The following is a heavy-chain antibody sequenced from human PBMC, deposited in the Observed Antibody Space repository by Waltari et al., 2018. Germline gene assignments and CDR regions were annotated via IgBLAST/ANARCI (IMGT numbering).Heavy chain of an antibody. V-gene: IGHV4-59*13. CDR1: GGSLSSYY. Sequence: QVQLQESGPGLVKPSETLSLTCTVSGGSLSSYYWRWIRQPPGKGLEWIGYIYYSGSTNYNPSLKSRVTISVDTSKNQFSLKLSSVTAADTAVYYCAKQTAYVWGSYRYNWFDPWGQGTLVTVSS. J-gene: IGHJ5*02. D-gene: IGHD3-16*02. CDR2: IYYSGST. CDR3: AKQTAYVWGSYRYNWFDP.